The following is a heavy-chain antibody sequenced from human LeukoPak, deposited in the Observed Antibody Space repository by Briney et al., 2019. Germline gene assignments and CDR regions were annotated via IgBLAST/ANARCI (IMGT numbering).Heavy chain of an antibody. CDR2: INSDGSST. V-gene: IGHV3-74*01. CDR1: GFSFSLYW. Sequence: GGSLRLSCASSGFSFSLYWMTWVRQAPGKGLVWVSRINSDGSSTSYADSVKGRFTISRDNAKNTLYLQMNSLRAEDTAVYYCASGGPVYFDYWGQGTLVTVSS. D-gene: IGHD3-16*01. CDR3: ASGGPVYFDY. J-gene: IGHJ4*02.